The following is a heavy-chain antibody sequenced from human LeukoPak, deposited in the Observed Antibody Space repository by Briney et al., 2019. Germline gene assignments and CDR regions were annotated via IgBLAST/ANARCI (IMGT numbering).Heavy chain of an antibody. V-gene: IGHV4-39*07. CDR1: GGSISSSSYY. CDR2: IYYSGST. D-gene: IGHD5-12*01. CDR3: ARVGYSGYDGLVGYYYYYMDV. J-gene: IGHJ6*03. Sequence: PSETLSLTCTVSGGSISSSSYYWGWIRQPPGKGLEWIGSIYYSGSTYYNPSLKSRVTISVDTSKNQFSLKLSSVTAADTAVYYCARVGYSGYDGLVGYYYYYMDVWGKGTTVTVSS.